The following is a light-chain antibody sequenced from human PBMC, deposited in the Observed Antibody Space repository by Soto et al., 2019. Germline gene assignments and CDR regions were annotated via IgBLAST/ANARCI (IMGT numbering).Light chain of an antibody. CDR1: QSVSNNY. CDR2: GPS. CDR3: QQYGSSGT. J-gene: IGKJ1*01. V-gene: IGKV3-20*01. Sequence: EIVLTQSPGTLSLSPGERATLSCRASQSVSNNYLAWHQQKPGQAPRLLIYGPSNSATGIPDRFSGSGSGTDFTLTISRLEPEDFAVYYCQQYGSSGTFGQGTKVDIK.